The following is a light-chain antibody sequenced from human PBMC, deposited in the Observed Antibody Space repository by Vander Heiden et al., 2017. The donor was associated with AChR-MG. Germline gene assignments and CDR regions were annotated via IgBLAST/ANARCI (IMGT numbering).Light chain of an antibody. Sequence: IQMTQSPSYLSASVGDRDTITCQASQDISNYLNWYQQKPGKAPKLLIYDASNLETGVPSRFSGSGSGTDFTFTISSLQPEDIATYYCQQDDNLPLTFGGGTKVEIK. V-gene: IGKV1-33*01. J-gene: IGKJ4*01. CDR2: DAS. CDR1: QDISNY. CDR3: QQDDNLPLT.